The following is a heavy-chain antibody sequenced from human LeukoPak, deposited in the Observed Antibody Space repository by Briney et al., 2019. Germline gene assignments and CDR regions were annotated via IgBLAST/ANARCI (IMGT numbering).Heavy chain of an antibody. CDR3: ARDQDGSASYYKAPYGMDV. V-gene: IGHV4-59*01. CDR2: IYDSGKT. J-gene: IGHJ6*02. Sequence: SETLSLTCTVSGGSISSYFWSWIRQPPGTGLEWIGYIYDSGKTNYNPSLKSRVTISVDTSKNQFSLKLSSVTAADTAVYYCARDQDGSASYYKAPYGMDVWGQGTTVTVSS. CDR1: GGSISSYF. D-gene: IGHD3-10*01.